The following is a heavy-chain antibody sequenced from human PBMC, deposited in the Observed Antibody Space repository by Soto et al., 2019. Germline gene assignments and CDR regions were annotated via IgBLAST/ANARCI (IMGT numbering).Heavy chain of an antibody. J-gene: IGHJ4*02. CDR1: GFTFASHA. V-gene: IGHV3-23*01. Sequence: GGSLRLSCVASGFTFASHAMNWVRQAPGKGLVCVAGITGRDRSTYYADSVKGRFTISNDNSKNSLYLHMNSLRAADTAVYYCTKDKADKYHSSVDSWGQGTQVTVSS. CDR2: ITGRDRST. CDR3: TKDKADKYHSSVDS. D-gene: IGHD3-22*01.